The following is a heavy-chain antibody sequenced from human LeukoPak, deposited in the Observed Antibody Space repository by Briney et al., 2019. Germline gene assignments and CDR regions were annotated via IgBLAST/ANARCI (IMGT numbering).Heavy chain of an antibody. D-gene: IGHD3-10*01. Sequence: GGSLRLSCAASGFTFSSYSMNWARQAPGKGLEWVSYITYSSSIIYYADSVKGRFTISRDNAKNSLFLQMNSLRAEDTAVYYCARVYGSEIDYWGQGTLVTVSS. CDR3: ARVYGSEIDY. CDR2: ITYSSSII. CDR1: GFTFSSYS. J-gene: IGHJ4*02. V-gene: IGHV3-48*01.